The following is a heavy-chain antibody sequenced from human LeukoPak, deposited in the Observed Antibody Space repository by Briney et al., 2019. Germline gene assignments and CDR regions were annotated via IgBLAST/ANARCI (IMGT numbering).Heavy chain of an antibody. D-gene: IGHD3-10*01. J-gene: IGHJ3*02. CDR1: GFTFRTYG. CDR2: IRYDGSNK. CDR3: ASFPEYASGYAFDI. V-gene: IGHV3-30*02. Sequence: GGSLRLFCAASGFTFRTYGMHWVRQAPGKGLEWVAFIRYDGSNKFYADSVKGRFTISRDNSKNTLYLQMNSLRAEDTAVYYCASFPEYASGYAFDIWGQGTMVTVSS.